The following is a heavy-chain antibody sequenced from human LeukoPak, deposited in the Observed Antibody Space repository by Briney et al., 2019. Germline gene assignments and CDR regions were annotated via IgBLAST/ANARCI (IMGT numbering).Heavy chain of an antibody. D-gene: IGHD6-13*01. V-gene: IGHV3-9*03. Sequence: PDRSLRLSCAASGFTFDDYAMHWVRQAPGKGLEWVSGISWNSGRIVYADSVKGRFTISRDNAKNSLYLQMNSLRAEDMALYYCAKGGYSSTSAHSDYWGQGSLVTVSS. CDR1: GFTFDDYA. CDR2: ISWNSGRI. CDR3: AKGGYSSTSAHSDY. J-gene: IGHJ4*02.